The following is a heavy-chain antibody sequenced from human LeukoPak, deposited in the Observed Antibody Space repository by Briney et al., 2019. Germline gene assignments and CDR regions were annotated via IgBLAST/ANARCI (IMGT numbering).Heavy chain of an antibody. Sequence: GRSLRLSCTASGFTFGDYAMSWVRQAPGKGLEWVGFIRSKAYGGTTEYAASVKGRFTISRDDSKSIAYLQMNSLKTEDTAVYYCTRDGGSYYYDSSGSDYWGQGTLSPSPQ. J-gene: IGHJ4*02. CDR3: TRDGGSYYYDSSGSDY. D-gene: IGHD3-22*01. CDR1: GFTFGDYA. CDR2: IRSKAYGGTT. V-gene: IGHV3-49*04.